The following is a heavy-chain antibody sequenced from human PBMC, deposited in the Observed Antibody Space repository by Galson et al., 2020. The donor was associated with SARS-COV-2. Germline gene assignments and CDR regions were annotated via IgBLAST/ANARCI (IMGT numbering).Heavy chain of an antibody. J-gene: IGHJ6*02. CDR1: GFSLTTSGMC. CDR3: ARTVENAVIPAAGIYYGMDV. Sequence: ESGPTLVKPTQTLTLTCTFSGFSLTTSGMCVSWIRQPPGKALEWLARIDWDDDKYYSTSLKTRLTISKDTSKNQVVLTMTNMDPVDTDTYYCARTVENAVIPAAGIYYGMDVWGQGTTVTVSS. V-gene: IGHV2-70*11. D-gene: IGHD2-2*01. CDR2: IDWDDDK.